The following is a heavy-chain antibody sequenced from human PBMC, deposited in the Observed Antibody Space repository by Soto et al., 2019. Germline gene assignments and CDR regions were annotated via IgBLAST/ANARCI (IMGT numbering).Heavy chain of an antibody. CDR2: IYYSGTT. D-gene: IGHD5-18*01. Sequence: QVQLHESGPGLVKPSETLSLTCTVSGGSVSSGSHYWSWIRQPPGKGLEWIGHIYYSGTTNYNPSLHSRVTISVDTSKNQFSLKLNSVTSADTAVYYCARDYRGYTYGYAFDVWGQGTMVTVSS. CDR1: GGSVSSGSHY. CDR3: ARDYRGYTYGYAFDV. J-gene: IGHJ3*01. V-gene: IGHV4-61*01.